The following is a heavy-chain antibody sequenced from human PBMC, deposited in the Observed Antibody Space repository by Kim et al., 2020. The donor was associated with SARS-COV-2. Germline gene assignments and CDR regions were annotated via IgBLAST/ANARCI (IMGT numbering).Heavy chain of an antibody. V-gene: IGHV1-2*04. D-gene: IGHD2-15*01. CDR3: AREVNCSGGSCYSAGVLDY. J-gene: IGHJ4*02. CDR1: GYTFTGYY. CDR2: INPNSGGT. Sequence: ASVKVSCKASGYTFTGYYMHWVRQAPGQGLEWMGWINPNSGGTNYAQKFQGWVTMTRDTSISTAYMELSRLRSDDTAVYYRAREVNCSGGSCYSAGVLDYWGQGTLVTVSS.